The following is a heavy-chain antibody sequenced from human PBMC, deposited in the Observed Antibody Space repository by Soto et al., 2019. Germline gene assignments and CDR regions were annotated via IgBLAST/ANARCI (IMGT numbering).Heavy chain of an antibody. D-gene: IGHD2-2*01. Sequence: QVQLVQSGAEVKKPGASVKVSCKASGYTFTSYGISWVRQAPGQGLEWMGWISAYNGNTNYAQKLQGRVNMTTDTSTSTAYMELRSLRSDDTAVYYCERVGGGCSSTSCYYYYYYMDVWGKGTTVTVSS. V-gene: IGHV1-18*01. CDR1: GYTFTSYG. J-gene: IGHJ6*03. CDR3: ERVGGGCSSTSCYYYYYYMDV. CDR2: ISAYNGNT.